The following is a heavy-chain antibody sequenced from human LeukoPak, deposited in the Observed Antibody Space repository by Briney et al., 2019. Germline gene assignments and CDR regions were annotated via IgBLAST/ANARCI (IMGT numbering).Heavy chain of an antibody. D-gene: IGHD3-3*01. J-gene: IGHJ4*02. CDR1: GFTFSSYA. CDR3: AKESVEDYDFWSGYYKTEYYFDY. Sequence: TGGSLRLSCAASGFTFSSYAMSWVRQAPGKGLEWASAISGSGGSTYYADSVKGRFTISRDNSKNTLYLQMNSLRAEDTAVYYCAKESVEDYDFWSGYYKTEYYFDYWGQGTLVTVSS. CDR2: ISGSGGST. V-gene: IGHV3-23*01.